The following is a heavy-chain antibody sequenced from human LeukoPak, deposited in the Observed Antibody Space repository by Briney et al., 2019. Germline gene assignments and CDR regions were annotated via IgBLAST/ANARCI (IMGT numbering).Heavy chain of an antibody. CDR3: ASGESYYLEN. J-gene: IGHJ4*02. CDR1: QFY. D-gene: IGHD1-26*01. CDR2: IYSGGST. V-gene: IGHV3-66*01. Sequence: GGSLRLSCAASQFYMNWVRQAPGKGLEWVSTIYSGGSTYYADSVKGRFIISRDNSKNTLYLQKNSLRAEDTAVYYCASGESYYLENWGQGTLVTVSS.